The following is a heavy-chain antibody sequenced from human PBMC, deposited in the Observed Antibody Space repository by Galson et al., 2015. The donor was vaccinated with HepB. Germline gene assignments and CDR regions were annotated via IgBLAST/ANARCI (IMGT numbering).Heavy chain of an antibody. CDR3: AKEAGRFLEWSTAYYFDY. V-gene: IGHV3-23*01. D-gene: IGHD3-3*01. CDR1: GFTFSSYA. J-gene: IGHJ4*02. CDR2: ISGSGGST. Sequence: SLRLSCAASGFTFSSYAMSWVRQAPGKGLEWVSAISGSGGSTYYADSVKGRFTISRDNSKNTLYLQMNSLRAEDTAVYYCAKEAGRFLEWSTAYYFDYWGQGTLVIVSS.